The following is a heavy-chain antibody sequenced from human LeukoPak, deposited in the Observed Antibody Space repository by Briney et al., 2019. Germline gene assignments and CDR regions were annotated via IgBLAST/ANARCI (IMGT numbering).Heavy chain of an antibody. J-gene: IGHJ4*02. CDR2: IYYGGST. Sequence: PSETLSLTCTVSGGSISSNYWSWIRQPPGKGLEWIGYIYYGGSTNYNPSLKSRVTISVDTSKNQFSLKLSSVTAADTAVYYCAREVITFGGTRDYFDYWGQGTLVTVSS. V-gene: IGHV4-59*01. D-gene: IGHD3-16*01. CDR1: GGSISSNY. CDR3: AREVITFGGTRDYFDY.